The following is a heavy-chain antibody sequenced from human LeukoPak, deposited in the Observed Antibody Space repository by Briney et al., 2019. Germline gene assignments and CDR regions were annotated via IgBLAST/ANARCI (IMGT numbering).Heavy chain of an antibody. V-gene: IGHV3-48*03. CDR1: GFTFSNYE. CDR2: ISHSGRTI. Sequence: GGSLRLSCAASGFTFSNYELNWVRQAPGKGLEWVSYISHSGRTIYSADSVKGRFTISRDNAKNSLYLQVNSLRAEDTAVYYCARGVGSSWPGWFDPWGQGTLVVVSS. J-gene: IGHJ5*02. D-gene: IGHD6-13*01. CDR3: ARGVGSSWPGWFDP.